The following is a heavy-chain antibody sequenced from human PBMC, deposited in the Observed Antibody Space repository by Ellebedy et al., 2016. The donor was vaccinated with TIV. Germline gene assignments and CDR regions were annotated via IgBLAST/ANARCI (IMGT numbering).Heavy chain of an antibody. D-gene: IGHD3-9*01. CDR3: ARAREPGYFAYYYYGMDV. J-gene: IGHJ6*02. CDR2: ITNTCSTT. V-gene: IGHV3-11*01. Sequence: GESLKISCTASGFTFSDYYMSWVRQAPGKGLEWVSYITNTCSTTYYADPVRGRFTVARDNAKNSLYLQMNSLRADDTAVYYCARAREPGYFAYYYYGMDVWGQGTTVTVSS. CDR1: GFTFSDYY.